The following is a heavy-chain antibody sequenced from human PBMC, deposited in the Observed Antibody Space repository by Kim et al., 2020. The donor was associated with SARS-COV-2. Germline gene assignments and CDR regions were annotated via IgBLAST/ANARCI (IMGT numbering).Heavy chain of an antibody. CDR2: ISYDGSNK. J-gene: IGHJ6*03. Sequence: GGSLRLSCAASGFTLSSYGMDWVRQAPGKGLEWVAVISYDGSNKYYADSVKGRFTISRDNSKNTLYLQMNSLRAEDTAVYYCAKDRVSGYVVNFYYYYYYLDVWGKGTTVTVSS. D-gene: IGHD5-12*01. V-gene: IGHV3-30*18. CDR3: AKDRVSGYVVNFYYYYYYLDV. CDR1: GFTLSSYG.